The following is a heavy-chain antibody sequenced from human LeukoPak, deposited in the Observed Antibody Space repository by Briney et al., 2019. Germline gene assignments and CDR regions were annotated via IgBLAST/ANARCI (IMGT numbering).Heavy chain of an antibody. J-gene: IGHJ4*02. CDR1: GGSISSYY. CDR3: ARHDSSGYYSDY. CDR2: IYYSGST. V-gene: IGHV4-59*08. Sequence: SETLSLTCTVSGGSISSYYWSWIRQPPGKGLEWIGYIYYSGSTNYNPSLKSRVTISVDTSKNQFSLKLSSVTAAGTAVYYCARHDSSGYYSDYWGQGTLVTVSS. D-gene: IGHD3-22*01.